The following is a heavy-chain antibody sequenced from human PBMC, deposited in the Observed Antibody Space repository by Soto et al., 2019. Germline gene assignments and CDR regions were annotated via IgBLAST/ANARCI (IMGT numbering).Heavy chain of an antibody. CDR3: ARDGPLSLDYDILTGIPKNYFDY. J-gene: IGHJ4*01. CDR2: IIPIFGTA. Sequence: GASVKVSCKASGGTFSSYAISWVRQAPGQGLEWMGGIIPIFGTANYAQKFQGRVTITADESTSTAYMELSSLRSEDTAVYYCARDGPLSLDYDILTGIPKNYFDYWGHGTLVTVSS. CDR1: GGTFSSYA. D-gene: IGHD3-9*01. V-gene: IGHV1-69*13.